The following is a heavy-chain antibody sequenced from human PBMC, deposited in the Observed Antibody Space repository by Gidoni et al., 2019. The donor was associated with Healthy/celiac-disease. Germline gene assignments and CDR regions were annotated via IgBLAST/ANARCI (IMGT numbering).Heavy chain of an antibody. D-gene: IGHD2-15*01. J-gene: IGHJ3*02. CDR1: GGSISSSSYY. V-gene: IGHV4-39*01. CDR2: IYYSGST. Sequence: QLQLQESGPGLVKPSETLSLTCTVSGGSISSSSYYWGWIRQPPGKGLEWIGSIYYSGSTYYNPSLKSRVTISVDTSKNQFSLKLSSVTAADTAVYYCARHEGYCSGGSCYSPLGKGPNAFDIWGQGTMVTVSS. CDR3: ARHEGYCSGGSCYSPLGKGPNAFDI.